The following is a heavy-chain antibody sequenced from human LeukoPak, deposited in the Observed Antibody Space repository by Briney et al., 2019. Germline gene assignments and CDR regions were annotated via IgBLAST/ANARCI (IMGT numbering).Heavy chain of an antibody. J-gene: IGHJ5*02. CDR1: GYTFTSYD. CDR3: ARDSSGWYHWVDP. D-gene: IGHD6-19*01. Sequence: ASVKVSCKASGYTFTSYDINWVRQATRQGLEWVGWMNSNSANTDCAQKFHDRLTITRNSSISTAYMEMSSLRSEDTAAYYCARDSSGWYHWVDPWGPETLVTVSA. CDR2: MNSNSANT. V-gene: IGHV1-8*03.